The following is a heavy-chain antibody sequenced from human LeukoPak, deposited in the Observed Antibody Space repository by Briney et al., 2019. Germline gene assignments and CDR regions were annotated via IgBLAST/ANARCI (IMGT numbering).Heavy chain of an antibody. Sequence: ASVKVSCKASGYDFTKYVIHWVRQAPGQRLEWMGWINLGNDNRKYSQDFKGRVTITRDTSASTVYMELSGLRSEDMAVYYCARDHVKLGSNFHPFDAFDIWGQGTMVTVSS. V-gene: IGHV1-3*03. D-gene: IGHD7-27*01. CDR2: INLGNDNR. J-gene: IGHJ3*02. CDR3: ARDHVKLGSNFHPFDAFDI. CDR1: GYDFTKYV.